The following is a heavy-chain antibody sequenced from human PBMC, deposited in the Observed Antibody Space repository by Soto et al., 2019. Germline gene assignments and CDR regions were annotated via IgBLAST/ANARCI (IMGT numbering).Heavy chain of an antibody. Sequence: SETLSLTCAVSDDSVSTSNWWGWIRQPPGKGLEWIGYIYHTGSTHYNPSLESRVTMSVDTSKNQFSLKLTSVTAGDTAVYYCARKINGYYPFDYWGQGALVTDSS. J-gene: IGHJ4*02. D-gene: IGHD2-2*03. V-gene: IGHV4-28*01. CDR2: IYHTGST. CDR1: DDSVSTSNW. CDR3: ARKINGYYPFDY.